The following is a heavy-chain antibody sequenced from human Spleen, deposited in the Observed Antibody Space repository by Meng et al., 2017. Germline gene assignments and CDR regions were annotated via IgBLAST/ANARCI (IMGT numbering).Heavy chain of an antibody. J-gene: IGHJ3*02. CDR3: ARGSSIQSEAFDI. CDR1: GGSFSGYY. D-gene: IGHD5-24*01. V-gene: IGHV4-34*01. Sequence: SETLSLTCAVYGGSFSGYYWSWIRQPPGKGLEWIGEINHSGSTNYNPSLKSRVTISVDTSKNQFSLKLTSVTAADTAVYYCARGSSIQSEAFDIWGQGTMVTVSS. CDR2: INHSGST.